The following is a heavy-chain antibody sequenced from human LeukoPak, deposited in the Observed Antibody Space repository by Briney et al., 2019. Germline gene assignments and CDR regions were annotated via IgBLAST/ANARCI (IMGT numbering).Heavy chain of an antibody. V-gene: IGHV3-9*01. CDR2: ISWNSGSI. D-gene: IGHD1-26*01. Sequence: SLRLSFAASGFPFHHYAMHWVRPAPGKGLGWVSGISWNSGSIGYSDSVKGRFTISRDNAKNSLYLQMNSLRAEDTALYYCAKGQFGSYSFDYWGQGTLVTVSS. J-gene: IGHJ4*02. CDR1: GFPFHHYA. CDR3: AKGQFGSYSFDY.